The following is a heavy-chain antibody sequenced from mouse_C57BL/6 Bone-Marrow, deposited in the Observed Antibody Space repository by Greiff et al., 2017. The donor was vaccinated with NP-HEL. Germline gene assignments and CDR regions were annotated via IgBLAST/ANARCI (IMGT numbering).Heavy chain of an antibody. D-gene: IGHD1-1*01. CDR1: GYAFSSSW. J-gene: IGHJ3*01. CDR2: IYPGDGDT. Sequence: QVQLQQSGPELVKPGASVKISCKASGYAFSSSWMNWVKQRPGKGLEWIGRIYPGDGDTNYNGKFKGKATLTADKSSSTAYMQLSSLTSEDSAVYFCARRNYGSSSAWFAYWGKGTLVTVSA. CDR3: ARRNYGSSSAWFAY. V-gene: IGHV1-82*01.